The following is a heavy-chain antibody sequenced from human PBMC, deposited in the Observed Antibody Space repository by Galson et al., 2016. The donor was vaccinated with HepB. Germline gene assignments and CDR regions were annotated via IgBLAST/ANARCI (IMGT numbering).Heavy chain of an antibody. CDR3: ARILDGLRFGSGKLDP. J-gene: IGHJ5*02. V-gene: IGHV2-70*01. CDR1: GFSLSTSGMC. D-gene: IGHD3-10*01. CDR2: IDWDGDK. Sequence: PALVKPTQTLTLTCSFSGFSLSTSGMCVSWIRQPPGKALEWLALIDWDGDKYYSPSLKTRLTISKDTSKDQVVLKMSNMDPVDTGTYYCARILDGLRFGSGKLDPWGQGTLVTVSS.